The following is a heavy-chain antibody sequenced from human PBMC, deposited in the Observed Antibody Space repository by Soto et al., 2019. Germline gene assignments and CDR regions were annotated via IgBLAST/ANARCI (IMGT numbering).Heavy chain of an antibody. J-gene: IGHJ5*02. CDR1: GGSISTGGYY. CDR3: ARSVFP. V-gene: IGHV4-31*03. CDR2: FYYSGST. Sequence: QVQLQESGPGLVKPSQTLSLTCTVSGGSISTGGYYWNWIRQHPGKGLEWIGYFYYSGSTYYNPSLRCRVTIPVHTSKNQFALKLSSVTAADTAVYYCARSVFPWGQGTLVTVSS.